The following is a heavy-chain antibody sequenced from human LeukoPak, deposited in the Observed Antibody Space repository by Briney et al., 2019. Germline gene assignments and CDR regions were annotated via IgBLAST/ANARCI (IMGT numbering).Heavy chain of an antibody. CDR3: ARKAPHDSSGWYFDL. CDR1: GGTFSSYA. J-gene: IGHJ2*01. CDR2: IIPIFGTA. V-gene: IGHV1-69*06. D-gene: IGHD3-22*01. Sequence: ASVKVSCKASGGTFSSYAISWVRQAPGQGLEWMGGIIPIFGTANYAQKFQGRVTITADTSTDTAYMELSSLRSEDTAVYYCARKAPHDSSGWYFDLWGRGTLVTVSS.